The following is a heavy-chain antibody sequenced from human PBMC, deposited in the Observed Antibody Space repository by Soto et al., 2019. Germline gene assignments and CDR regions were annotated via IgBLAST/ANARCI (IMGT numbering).Heavy chain of an antibody. CDR2: IYYSGST. Sequence: QVQLQESGPGLVKPSQTLSLTCTVSGGSISSGDYYWSWIRQPPGKGLEWIGYIYYSGSTYYNPSLKSRVTISVDPSKNQFSLKLSSVPAADTAVYYCARTTVTTSHHYYGMDVWGQGTTVTGSS. CDR1: GGSISSGDYY. J-gene: IGHJ6*02. CDR3: ARTTVTTSHHYYGMDV. V-gene: IGHV4-30-4*01. D-gene: IGHD4-17*01.